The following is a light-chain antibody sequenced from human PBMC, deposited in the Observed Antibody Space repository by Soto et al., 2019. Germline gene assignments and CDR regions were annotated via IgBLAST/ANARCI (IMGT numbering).Light chain of an antibody. CDR1: QGISSY. V-gene: IGKV1-9*01. CDR2: AAS. CDR3: QQLNSYPTLT. Sequence: DIQLTQSPSFLSASVGDRVTITCRASQGISSYLAWYQQKPGQAPKLLIYAASTLQSGVPSRFSGSGSGTEDTLTISSLQPEEFATDYCQQLNSYPTLTFGGGTKVEIK. J-gene: IGKJ4*01.